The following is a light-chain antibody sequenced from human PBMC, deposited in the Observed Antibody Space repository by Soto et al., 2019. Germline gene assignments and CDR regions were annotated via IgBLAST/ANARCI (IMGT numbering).Light chain of an antibody. Sequence: EIVMTQSPATLSVSPGETATLSCRASQSVSSNLACYQQKPGQAPSLLLYGTSTRATDIPARFSGSGSGTEFTLTISSLQSEDFAVYYCQQYNNFWTFGQGTKVKIK. CDR3: QQYNNFWT. V-gene: IGKV3-15*01. CDR1: QSVSSN. J-gene: IGKJ1*01. CDR2: GTS.